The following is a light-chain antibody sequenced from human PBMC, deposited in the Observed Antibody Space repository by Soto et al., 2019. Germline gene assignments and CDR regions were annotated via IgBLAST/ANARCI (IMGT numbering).Light chain of an antibody. CDR2: GAS. V-gene: IGKV1-39*01. J-gene: IGKJ1*01. CDR1: QRISNF. CDR3: RQTFNTPWT. Sequence: DIQMTQSPSSLSASVGDSITITCRASQRISNFLNWYQHKPGKAPRLLIYGASTLQSGVPSRFSGSGSGTDFTLTIGSLQPEDFATYYCRQTFNTPWTFGQGTKVEIK.